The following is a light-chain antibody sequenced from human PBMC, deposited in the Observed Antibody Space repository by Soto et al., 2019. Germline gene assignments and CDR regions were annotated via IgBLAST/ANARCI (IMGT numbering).Light chain of an antibody. CDR1: SSNIGSNY. J-gene: IGLJ2*01. V-gene: IGLV1-47*01. Sequence: QSVLTQPPSASGTPGQRVTISGSGSSSNIGSNYVYWYQQLPGTAPKLLIYRNNQRPSGVPDRFSGSKSGTSASLAISGLRSEDEADYYCQSYDSTLRGLVAFGGGTKVTVL. CDR3: QSYDSTLRGLVA. CDR2: RNN.